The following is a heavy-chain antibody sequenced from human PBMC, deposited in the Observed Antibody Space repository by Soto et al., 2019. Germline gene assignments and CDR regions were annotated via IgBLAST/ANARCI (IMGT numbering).Heavy chain of an antibody. CDR2: INPNSGGT. D-gene: IGHD3-10*01. V-gene: IGHV1-2*02. CDR3: ARDGKRRYYGSGSYATYYYYYGMDV. J-gene: IGHJ6*02. CDR1: GYTFIDYF. Sequence: ASVKVSCKASGYTFIDYFIQWVRQAPGQGLEWMGWINPNSGGTNYAQKFQGRVTMTRDTSISTAYMELSRLRSDDTAVYYCARDGKRRYYGSGSYATYYYYYGMDVWGQGTTVTVSS.